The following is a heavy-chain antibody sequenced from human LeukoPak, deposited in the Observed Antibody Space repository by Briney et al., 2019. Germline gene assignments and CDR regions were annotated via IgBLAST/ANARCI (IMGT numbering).Heavy chain of an antibody. D-gene: IGHD2/OR15-2a*01. CDR1: GNYW. CDR2: INSDGSWA. V-gene: IGHV3-74*01. J-gene: IGHJ4*02. CDR3: VSFYETY. Sequence: GGSLRLSCAASGNYWMHWVRQAPGKGLVWVSHINSDGSWASYADSVKGRFTISKDNAKNTVYLQMNSLRADDTAVYYCVSFYETYWGRGTLVTVSS.